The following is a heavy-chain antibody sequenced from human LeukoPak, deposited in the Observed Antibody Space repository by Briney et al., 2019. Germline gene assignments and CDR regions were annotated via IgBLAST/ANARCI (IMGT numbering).Heavy chain of an antibody. J-gene: IGHJ4*02. D-gene: IGHD4-17*01. CDR3: ATEYGDYVY. CDR2: IRPDNGNT. Sequence: ASVKVSCKASGYTFTSYAINWVRQAPGQGPEWMGWIRPDNGNTNYAQNLQGRVTMTTDTPTSTAYMELRSLRSDDTAVYYCATEYGDYVYWGQGTLVTVSS. V-gene: IGHV1-18*01. CDR1: GYTFTSYA.